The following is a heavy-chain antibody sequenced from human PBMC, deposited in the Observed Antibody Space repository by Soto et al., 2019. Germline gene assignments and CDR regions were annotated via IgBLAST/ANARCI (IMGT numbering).Heavy chain of an antibody. CDR2: ISAYNSNT. J-gene: IGHJ4*02. Sequence: ASVKVSCKASGYTFTSYGISWVRQAPGQGLEWKGWISAYNSNTKYAQKFQGRVTITKNTSTSTAYMELSSLRSEDTAVYYCARVTPLVWGSYPYYFDYWGQGTLVTVSS. CDR3: ARVTPLVWGSYPYYFDY. V-gene: IGHV1-18*01. D-gene: IGHD3-16*02. CDR1: GYTFTSYG.